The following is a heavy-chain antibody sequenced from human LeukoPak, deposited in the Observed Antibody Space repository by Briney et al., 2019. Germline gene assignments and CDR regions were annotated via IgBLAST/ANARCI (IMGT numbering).Heavy chain of an antibody. Sequence: PGGSLRLSCAASGFTFSSYAMSWVRQAPRKGLEWVSAISGSGGSTYYADSVKGRFTISRDNSKNTLYLQMNSLRAEDTAVYYCAKVSYYYDSSGDDYWGQGTLVTVSS. CDR1: GFTFSSYA. J-gene: IGHJ4*02. CDR2: ISGSGGST. V-gene: IGHV3-23*01. D-gene: IGHD3-22*01. CDR3: AKVSYYYDSSGDDY.